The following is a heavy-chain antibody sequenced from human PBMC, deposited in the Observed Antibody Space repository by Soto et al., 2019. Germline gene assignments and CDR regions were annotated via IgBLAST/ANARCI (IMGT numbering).Heavy chain of an antibody. V-gene: IGHV4-34*01. CDR2: INHSGST. D-gene: IGHD4-17*01. J-gene: IGHJ6*02. CDR1: GGSFSGYY. Sequence: SETLSLTCAVYGGSFSGYYWSWIRQPPGKGLEWIGEINHSGSTNYNPSLKSRVTISVDTSKNQFSLKLSSVTAADTAVYYCARGYGDYDFWGQGTTVTVSS. CDR3: ARGYGDYDF.